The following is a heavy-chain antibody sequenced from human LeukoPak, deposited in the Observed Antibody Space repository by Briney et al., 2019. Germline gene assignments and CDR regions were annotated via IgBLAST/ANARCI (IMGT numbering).Heavy chain of an antibody. Sequence: GGSLRLSCAASGFTFSSYAMSWLRQAPGRGLEWVSYISSSASTIYYSDSVKGRFTISRDNAKNSLYLQMNSLRAEDTAVYYCAKREGSIAAAERWFDPWGQGTLVTVSS. CDR1: GFTFSSYA. J-gene: IGHJ5*02. CDR3: AKREGSIAAAERWFDP. D-gene: IGHD6-13*01. V-gene: IGHV3-48*04. CDR2: ISSSASTI.